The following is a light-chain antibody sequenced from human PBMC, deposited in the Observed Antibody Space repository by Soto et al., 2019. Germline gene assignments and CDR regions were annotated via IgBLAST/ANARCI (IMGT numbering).Light chain of an antibody. V-gene: IGLV2-14*01. CDR2: EVT. CDR1: SSDLGDYNY. Sequence: QSALTQPASMSGSPGQSITISCTGTSSDLGDYNYVSWYQQHPGKAPKLMIFEVTNRPSGVSSRFSGSKSGNTASLTISGLQAEDEAHHYCTSYTSSTTVIFGGGTKLTVL. J-gene: IGLJ2*01. CDR3: TSYTSSTTVI.